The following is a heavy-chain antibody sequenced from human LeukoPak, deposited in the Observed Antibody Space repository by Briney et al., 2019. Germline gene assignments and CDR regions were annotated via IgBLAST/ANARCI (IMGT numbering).Heavy chain of an antibody. CDR2: INPNGGGT. CDR1: GYTFTSYY. CDR3: ARGWRTTATTAGY. J-gene: IGHJ4*02. V-gene: IGHV1-2*02. D-gene: IGHD4-17*01. Sequence: ASVKVSCKASGYTFTSYYMHWVRQAPGQGLEWVGWINPNGGGTNYAQKFQGRVTMTRDTSISTAYMDLSRLRSDDTAVYYCARGWRTTATTAGYWGQGTLVTVSS.